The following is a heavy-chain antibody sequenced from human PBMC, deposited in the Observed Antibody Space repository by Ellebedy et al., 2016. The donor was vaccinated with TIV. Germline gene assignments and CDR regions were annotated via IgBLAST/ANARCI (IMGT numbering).Heavy chain of an antibody. D-gene: IGHD4-17*01. CDR2: IYYSGST. J-gene: IGHJ6*02. Sequence: SETLSLTCTVSGDSISSYYWSWIRQPPGKGLEWLGYIYYSGSTNYNPSLKSRVTISVDTSKNQFSLKLSSVTAADTAVYYCARHKGPPYGDSEGGYYGMDVWGQGTTVTVSS. CDR1: GDSISSYY. CDR3: ARHKGPPYGDSEGGYYGMDV. V-gene: IGHV4-59*08.